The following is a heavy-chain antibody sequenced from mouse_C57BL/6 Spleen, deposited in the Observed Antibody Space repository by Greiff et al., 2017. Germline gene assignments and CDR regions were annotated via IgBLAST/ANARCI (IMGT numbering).Heavy chain of an antibody. CDR2: IYPGSGST. J-gene: IGHJ2*01. V-gene: IGHV1-55*01. Sequence: VQLQQPGAELVKPGASVKMSCKASGYTFTSYWITWVKQRPGQGLEWIGDIYPGSGSTNYNEKFKSKTTLTADTSSSTAYMQLSSLTSEDSAVYYCATRPPYSSGYASFDYWGQGTTLTVSS. CDR3: ATRPPYSSGYASFDY. CDR1: GYTFTSYW. D-gene: IGHD3-2*02.